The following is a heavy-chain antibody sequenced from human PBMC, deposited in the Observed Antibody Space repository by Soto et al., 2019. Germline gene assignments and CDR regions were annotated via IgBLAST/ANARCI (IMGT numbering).Heavy chain of an antibody. D-gene: IGHD2-21*01. J-gene: IGHJ4*02. CDR2: ISYDGSNK. CDR1: GFTFSSYG. V-gene: IGHV3-30*03. Sequence: QVQLVESGGGVVQPGRSLRLSCAASGFTFSSYGMHWVRQAPGKGLEWVAVISYDGSNKYYADSVKGRFTISRDNSKNTLFLQMNSLGAEDTAVYYCARDYWGAYWGQGTLVTVFS. CDR3: ARDYWGAY.